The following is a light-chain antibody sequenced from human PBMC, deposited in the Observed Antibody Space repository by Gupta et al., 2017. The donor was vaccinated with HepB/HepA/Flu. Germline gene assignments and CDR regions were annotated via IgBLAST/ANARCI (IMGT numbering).Light chain of an antibody. CDR1: ETLSSN. Sequence: DIVMTQSPATLSVSPGERATLSCRASETLSSNLAWYQQKPGQAPRLLICGASTRATGIPARFSGSGSGREFTLTISSLQSEDFAVYYCQQYINWLPITFGQGTRLEIK. V-gene: IGKV3-15*01. J-gene: IGKJ5*01. CDR3: QQYINWLPIT. CDR2: GAS.